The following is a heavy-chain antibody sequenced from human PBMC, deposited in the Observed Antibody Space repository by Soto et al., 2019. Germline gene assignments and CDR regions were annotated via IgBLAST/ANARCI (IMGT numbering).Heavy chain of an antibody. J-gene: IGHJ5*02. CDR1: GYSISSDYY. Sequence: SETLSLTCAVSGYSISSDYYWGWIRQPPGKGLEWIGSIYHSGSTYYNPSLKSRVTISLDTSKNQFSLKLSSVTAADTAVYYCARDVAGHDWLDPWGQGTLVTVSS. CDR3: ARDVAGHDWLDP. D-gene: IGHD5-12*01. V-gene: IGHV4-38-2*02. CDR2: IYHSGST.